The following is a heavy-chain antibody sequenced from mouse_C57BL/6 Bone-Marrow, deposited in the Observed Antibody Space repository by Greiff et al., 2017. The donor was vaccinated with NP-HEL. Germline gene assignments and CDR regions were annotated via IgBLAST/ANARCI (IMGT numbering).Heavy chain of an antibody. D-gene: IGHD2-1*01. Sequence: QVQLQQPGAELVMPGASVKLSCKASGYTFTSYWMHWVKQRPGQGLEWIGEIDPSDSYTNYNQKFKGKSTLTVDKSSSTAYMQLSSLTSEDSAVYYCARICNYYFDYWGQGTTLTVSS. V-gene: IGHV1-69*01. CDR1: GYTFTSYW. CDR3: ARICNYYFDY. J-gene: IGHJ2*01. CDR2: IDPSDSYT.